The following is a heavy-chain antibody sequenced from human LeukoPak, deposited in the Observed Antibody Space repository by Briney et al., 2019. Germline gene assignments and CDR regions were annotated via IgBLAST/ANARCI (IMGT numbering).Heavy chain of an antibody. CDR3: ARLGYCSGGSCLAFDI. D-gene: IGHD2-15*01. CDR2: MNPNSGNT. J-gene: IGHJ3*02. Sequence: ASVKVSCKASGYTFTSYDINWVRQATGQGLEWMGWMNPNSGNTGYAQKFQGRVTMTRNTSISTAYMELSSLRSEDTAVYYCARLGYCSGGSCLAFDIWGQGTMVTVSS. CDR1: GYTFTSYD. V-gene: IGHV1-8*01.